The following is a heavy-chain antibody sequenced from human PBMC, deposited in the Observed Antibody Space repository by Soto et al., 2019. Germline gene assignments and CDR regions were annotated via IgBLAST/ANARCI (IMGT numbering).Heavy chain of an antibody. CDR1: EFTFSNYG. Sequence: QVQLVESGGGVVQPGRSLRLSCAASEFTFSNYGMHWVRQAPGKGLEWVAVLLNDGSNRYHADSVKERFTISRDNSKNTLYLQMNSLRAEDTAVYYCARDDEYSGNGMDVWGQGTTVTVS. V-gene: IGHV3-33*01. CDR3: ARDDEYSGNGMDV. CDR2: LLNDGSNR. J-gene: IGHJ6*02. D-gene: IGHD3-10*01.